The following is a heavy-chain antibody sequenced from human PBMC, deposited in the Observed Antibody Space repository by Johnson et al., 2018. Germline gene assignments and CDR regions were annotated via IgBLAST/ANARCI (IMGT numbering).Heavy chain of an antibody. J-gene: IGHJ6*02. V-gene: IGHV3-74*01. D-gene: IGHD6-13*01. CDR2: INSDGSST. CDR3: AREAGSWYYYYGMDV. Sequence: VQLQESGGGLVQPGGSLRLSCAASGFTFSSYWMHWVRQAPGKGLVWVSRINSDGSSTSYADSVKGRFTISRDNAKNTLYLQMNSRRAEDTAVYYCAREAGSWYYYYGMDVWGQGTTVTVSS. CDR1: GFTFSSYW.